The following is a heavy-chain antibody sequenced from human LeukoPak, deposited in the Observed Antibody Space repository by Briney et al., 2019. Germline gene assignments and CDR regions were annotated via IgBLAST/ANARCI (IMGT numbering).Heavy chain of an antibody. D-gene: IGHD5-12*01. V-gene: IGHV4-39*07. J-gene: IGHJ4*02. CDR2: IYYSGST. CDR1: GGSISSSGYY. CDR3: ARAHGYSGYDYDY. Sequence: SETLSLTCTVSGGSISSSGYYWGWLRQPPGKGLEWIGSIYYSGSTYYNPSLKSRVTISVDRSKNQFSLKLSSVTAADTAVYYCARAHGYSGYDYDYWGQGTLVTVSS.